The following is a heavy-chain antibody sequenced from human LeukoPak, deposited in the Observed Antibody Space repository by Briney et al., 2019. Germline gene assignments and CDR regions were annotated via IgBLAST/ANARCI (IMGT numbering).Heavy chain of an antibody. V-gene: IGHV3-48*03. Sequence: GGCLRLSCAASGYTFSDHEMNWVRQAPGKGLEWLSYIDSSGTIIYDADSAKGRFTISRDNAKNSLYLQLSGLRVEDTAFYYCARGWFDAWGRGTLVTVSS. J-gene: IGHJ5*02. CDR2: IDSSGTII. CDR1: GYTFSDHE. CDR3: ARGWFDA.